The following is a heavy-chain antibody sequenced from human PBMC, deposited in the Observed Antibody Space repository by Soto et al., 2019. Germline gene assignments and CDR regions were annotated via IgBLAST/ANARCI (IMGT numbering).Heavy chain of an antibody. Sequence: QVQLVESGGGVVQPGRSLRLSCAASGFTFSSYGMHWVRQAPGKGLEWVAVISYDGSNKYYADSVKGRFTISRDNSKNTLYLQMNSLRAEDTAVYYCAKDGKGYCSGGSGPPCLDYCGQGTLVTVSS. CDR3: AKDGKGYCSGGSGPPCLDY. J-gene: IGHJ4*02. CDR1: GFTFSSYG. CDR2: ISYDGSNK. V-gene: IGHV3-30*18. D-gene: IGHD2-15*01.